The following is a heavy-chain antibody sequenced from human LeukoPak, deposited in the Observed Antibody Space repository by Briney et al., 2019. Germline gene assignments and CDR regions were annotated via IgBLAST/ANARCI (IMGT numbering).Heavy chain of an antibody. CDR3: ARGLLVTPDAFDI. V-gene: IGHV4-34*01. CDR1: GGSFSGYY. D-gene: IGHD2-21*02. CDR2: INHSGST. Sequence: SETLSLTCAVYGGSFSGYYWSWIRQPPGQGLEWIGEINHSGSTNYNPSLKSRVTISVDTSKNQFSLKLSSVTAADTAVYYCARGLLVTPDAFDIWGQGTMVTVSS. J-gene: IGHJ3*02.